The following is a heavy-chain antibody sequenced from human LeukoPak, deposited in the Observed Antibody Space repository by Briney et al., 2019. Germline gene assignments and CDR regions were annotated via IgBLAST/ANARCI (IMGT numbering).Heavy chain of an antibody. J-gene: IGHJ4*02. D-gene: IGHD5-24*01. Sequence: SETLSLTCTVSGGSVSSYYWNWIRQPAGKGLEWIGRISSSGSTNYNPSLKSRVTMSVDTSKNQFSLTVTSVTAADTAVYFCAREGDGYIYFDYWGQRTLITVSS. CDR2: ISSSGST. CDR1: GGSVSSYY. V-gene: IGHV4-4*07. CDR3: AREGDGYIYFDY.